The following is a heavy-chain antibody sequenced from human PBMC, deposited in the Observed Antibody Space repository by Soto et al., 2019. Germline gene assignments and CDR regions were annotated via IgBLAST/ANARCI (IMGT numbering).Heavy chain of an antibody. D-gene: IGHD3-16*01. CDR2: INAYNGNT. V-gene: IGHV1-18*01. J-gene: IGHJ6*02. CDR3: AMVDVYVTHSPQDF. Sequence: SVKVSCKASGYRFTSYGIGWVRQAPGQGLEWMGWINAYNGNTNYAQNLQGRVTLTTDTSTSTAYMELRSLRSNDTAVYYCAMVDVYVTHSPQDFWGQGTTVTVAS. CDR1: GYRFTSYG.